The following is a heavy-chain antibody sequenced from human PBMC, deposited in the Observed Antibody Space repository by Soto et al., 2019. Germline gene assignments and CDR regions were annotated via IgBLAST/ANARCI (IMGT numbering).Heavy chain of an antibody. J-gene: IGHJ4*02. CDR2: VNPNNVDT. CDR1: GYTFSNYD. CDR3: AQVSRKGSAIDFDY. Sequence: QVQLVQSGAELKKPGASVKVSCKASGYTFSNYDMNWVRQATGQGPEWIGWVNPNNVDTGYAQKFQGRVTLTTDISTTTAYMELTSRRSEATAIYYCAQVSRKGSAIDFDYWGQGTLITVSS. D-gene: IGHD3-10*01. V-gene: IGHV1-8*01.